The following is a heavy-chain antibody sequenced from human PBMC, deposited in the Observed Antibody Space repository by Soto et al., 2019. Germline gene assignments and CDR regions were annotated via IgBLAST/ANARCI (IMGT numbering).Heavy chain of an antibody. CDR1: GFSFSDYG. CDR2: ISSSTTTI. CDR3: ARPSGVVSNFDS. V-gene: IGHV3-48*02. Sequence: GSLRLSCAVSGFSFSDYGMAWVRQAPGEGLEWISYISSSTTTIFYADSVKGRFTVLRDNSKISLYLQMSSLTDDDSAVYYCARPSGVVSNFDSWGQGTRVTVSA. J-gene: IGHJ4*02. D-gene: IGHD3-22*01.